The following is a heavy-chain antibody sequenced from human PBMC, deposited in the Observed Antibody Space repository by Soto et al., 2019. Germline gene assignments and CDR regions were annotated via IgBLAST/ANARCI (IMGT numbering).Heavy chain of an antibody. CDR1: GYTFTSYG. J-gene: IGHJ4*02. CDR2: ISAYNGNT. D-gene: IGHD3-3*01. Sequence: ASVKVSCKASGYTFTSYGISWVRQAPGQGLEWMGWISAYNGNTNYAQKLQGRVTMTTDTSTSTAYMELRSLRSDDTAVYYCASDNYDFWSGYPYYFDYWGQGTLVTVSS. CDR3: ASDNYDFWSGYPYYFDY. V-gene: IGHV1-18*04.